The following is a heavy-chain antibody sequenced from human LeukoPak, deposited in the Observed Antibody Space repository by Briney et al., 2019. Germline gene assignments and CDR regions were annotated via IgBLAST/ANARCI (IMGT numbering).Heavy chain of an antibody. Sequence: SVKVSCKASGGTFSSYAISWVRQAPGQGLEWMGRIIPILGIANYAQKFQGRVTITADNSTSTAYMELSSLRSEDTAVYYCARDSVVGAPNDYWGQGTLVTVSS. V-gene: IGHV1-69*04. CDR1: GGTFSSYA. CDR2: IIPILGIA. D-gene: IGHD1-26*01. J-gene: IGHJ4*02. CDR3: ARDSVVGAPNDY.